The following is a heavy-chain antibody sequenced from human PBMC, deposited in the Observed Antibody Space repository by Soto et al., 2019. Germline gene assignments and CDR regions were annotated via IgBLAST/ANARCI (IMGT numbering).Heavy chain of an antibody. CDR3: AKSPRVEWLYTPSYGMDV. CDR2: ISYDGSNK. V-gene: IGHV3-30*18. Sequence: PGGSLRLSCAASGFTFSSYGMHWVRQAPGKGLEWVAVISYDGSNKYYADSVKGRFTISRDNSKNTLYLQMNSLRAEDTAVYYCAKSPRVEWLYTPSYGMDVWGQGTTVTVSS. CDR1: GFTFSSYG. D-gene: IGHD3-3*01. J-gene: IGHJ6*02.